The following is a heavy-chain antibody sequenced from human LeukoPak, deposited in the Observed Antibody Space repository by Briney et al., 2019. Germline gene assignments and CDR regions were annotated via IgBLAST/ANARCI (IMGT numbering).Heavy chain of an antibody. D-gene: IGHD4-11*01. CDR3: ARVSLYNDYKFAY. V-gene: IGHV1-2*02. Sequence: GASVKVSCKASGYTFVGYYVHWVRQAPGQGLEWMGWINPNSGGTNFAQKFQGRVTMTRNTSINTAYLELSGLTSDDTAVYYCARVSLYNDYKFAYWGQGTLVPVSS. CDR2: INPNSGGT. J-gene: IGHJ4*02. CDR1: GYTFVGYY.